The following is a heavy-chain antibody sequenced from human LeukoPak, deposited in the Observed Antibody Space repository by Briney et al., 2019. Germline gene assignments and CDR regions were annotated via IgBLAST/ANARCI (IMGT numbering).Heavy chain of an antibody. CDR1: GYTFTSYG. V-gene: IGHV1-18*01. CDR3: ARDLTYYDFWSGPYYYYGMDV. D-gene: IGHD3-3*01. CDR2: ISAYNGNT. J-gene: IGHJ6*02. Sequence: ASVTVSCKASGYTFTSYGISWVRQAPGQGLEWMGWISAYNGNTNYAQKLQGRVTMTTDTSTSTAYMELRSLRSDDTAVYYCARDLTYYDFWSGPYYYYGMDVWGQGTTVTVSS.